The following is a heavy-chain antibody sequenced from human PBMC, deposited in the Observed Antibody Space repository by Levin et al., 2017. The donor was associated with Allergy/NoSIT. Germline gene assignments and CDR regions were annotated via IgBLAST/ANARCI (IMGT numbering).Heavy chain of an antibody. CDR3: ARLKSGASPTGGLDF. D-gene: IGHD2-15*01. J-gene: IGHJ3*01. CDR1: GYIFSTTW. CDR2: IYPGDSET. V-gene: IGHV5-51*01. Sequence: GESLKISCQTSGYIFSTTWISWVRQMPGKGLEWMGIIYPGDSETHYSPSFQGHVTISVDKSLSTTYLQWNTLEASDTATYFCARLKSGASPTGGLDFWGQGTRVIVSS.